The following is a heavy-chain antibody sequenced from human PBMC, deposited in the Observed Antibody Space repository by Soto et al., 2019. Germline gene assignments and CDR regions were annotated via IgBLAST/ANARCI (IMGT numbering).Heavy chain of an antibody. V-gene: IGHV3-30*03. CDR3: VSDRGYGHASVPYS. J-gene: IGHJ4*02. D-gene: IGHD5-18*01. Sequence: QAQLVESGGGVVQPGRSLRLSCAASGFTFSSYGMHWVRQAPGTGLEWVAVISYDGGLQHYADSVKGRFTISRENSKNMVLLQRNSLRAEDPAVYYCVSDRGYGHASVPYSWGQGTLVSVSS. CDR2: ISYDGGLQ. CDR1: GFTFSSYG.